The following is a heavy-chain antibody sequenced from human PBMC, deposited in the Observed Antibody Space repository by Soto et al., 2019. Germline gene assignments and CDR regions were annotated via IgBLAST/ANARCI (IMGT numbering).Heavy chain of an antibody. J-gene: IGHJ3*02. D-gene: IGHD3-22*01. Sequence: ASVKVSCKASGYTFTSYDINWVRKATGQGLEWMGWMNPNSGNTGYTQKFQGRVTMARNTSISTAYMELSSLRSEDTAVYYCARGLYYDSSGSDDAFDIWGQGTMVTVSS. CDR1: GYTFTSYD. CDR2: MNPNSGNT. V-gene: IGHV1-8*01. CDR3: ARGLYYDSSGSDDAFDI.